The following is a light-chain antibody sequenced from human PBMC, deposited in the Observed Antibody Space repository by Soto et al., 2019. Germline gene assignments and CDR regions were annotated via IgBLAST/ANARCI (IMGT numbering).Light chain of an antibody. CDR3: QQYSSSWT. Sequence: TQSPSSLSASVGDRFTISCRASLGISDYLAWYQQKPGQAPRLLIYATSSRATGIPGRFSGSGSGTDFTLTISRLEPEDFAVYYCQQYSSSWTFGQGTKVDIK. CDR1: LGISDY. V-gene: IGKV3-20*01. CDR2: ATS. J-gene: IGKJ1*01.